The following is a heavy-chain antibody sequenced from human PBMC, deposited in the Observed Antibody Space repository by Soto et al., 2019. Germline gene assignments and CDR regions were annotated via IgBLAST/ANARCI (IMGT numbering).Heavy chain of an antibody. D-gene: IGHD3-22*01. CDR1: GFTFSNYA. Sequence: GGSLRLSCAASGFTFSNYAMSWVRQAPGKGLEWVSSITGSGDYTYYADSVKGRFTISRDNSKNTLYLQMNSLRAEDTAVYYCAKARYYDSTGYLYYFDYWGQGTLVIVSS. J-gene: IGHJ4*02. V-gene: IGHV3-23*01. CDR2: ITGSGDYT. CDR3: AKARYYDSTGYLYYFDY.